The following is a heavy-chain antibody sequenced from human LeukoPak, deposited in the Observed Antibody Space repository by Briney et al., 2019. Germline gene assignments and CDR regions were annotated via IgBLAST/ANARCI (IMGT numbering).Heavy chain of an antibody. CDR3: TRDSGHSGYVYYFDY. V-gene: IGHV3-49*03. CDR2: IRSKAYGGTT. CDR1: GFTFGDYA. Sequence: GSLRLSCTASGFTFGDYAMSWFRQAPGKGLEWVGFIRSKAYGGTTEYAASVKGRFTVSRDDSKSIAYLQMNSLKTEDTAVYYCTRDSGHSGYVYYFDYWGQGTLVTVPS. J-gene: IGHJ4*02. D-gene: IGHD5-12*01.